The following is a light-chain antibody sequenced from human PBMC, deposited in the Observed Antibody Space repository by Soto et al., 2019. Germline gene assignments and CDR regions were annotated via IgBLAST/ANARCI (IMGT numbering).Light chain of an antibody. CDR3: QQYGSSPIT. CDR1: QSVSSSY. J-gene: IGKJ5*01. Sequence: EIVLTQSPGTLSLSPGERATLSCRASQSVSSSYLAWYQQKPGQAPRLLIYDASTRATGIPARFSGSGSGTEFTLTISSLQSEDFAVYYCQQYGSSPITFGQGTRLEIK. V-gene: IGKV3-20*01. CDR2: DAS.